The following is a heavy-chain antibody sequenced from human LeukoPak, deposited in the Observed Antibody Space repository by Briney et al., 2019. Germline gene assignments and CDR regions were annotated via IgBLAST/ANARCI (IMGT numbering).Heavy chain of an antibody. CDR2: IYYTGST. D-gene: IGHD5-18*01. CDR3: ARVHRAGYSYGQYYFDY. V-gene: IGHV4-59*08. Sequence: SETLSLTCTVSGGSISSYYWSWIRQPPGKGLEWIGYIYYTGSTSYNPSLKSRVTISVDTSKNQFSLKLSSVTAADTAVYYCARVHRAGYSYGQYYFDYWGQGTLVTVSS. CDR1: GGSISSYY. J-gene: IGHJ4*02.